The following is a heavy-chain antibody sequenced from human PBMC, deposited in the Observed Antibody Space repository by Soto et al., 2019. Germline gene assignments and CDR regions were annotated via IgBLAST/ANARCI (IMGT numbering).Heavy chain of an antibody. J-gene: IGHJ5*02. CDR2: IKQDGSEK. CDR1: RFTFSRDW. Sequence: PGGSLRLSCAASRFTFSRDWMSWVRQAPGKGLEWVANIKQDGSEKYYVDSVKGRFTISRDNAKNALFLQMNSLRAEDTAVYYCARLGKYYQSLDPWGAGNLVTVSS. CDR3: ARLGKYYQSLDP. D-gene: IGHD2-2*01. V-gene: IGHV3-7*01.